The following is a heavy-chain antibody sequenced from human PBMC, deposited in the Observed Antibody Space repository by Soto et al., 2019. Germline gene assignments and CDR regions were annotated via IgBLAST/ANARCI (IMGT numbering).Heavy chain of an antibody. D-gene: IGHD3-3*01. J-gene: IGHJ4*02. CDR3: ARFPPFGVVPGFDY. CDR2: INMDGSST. Sequence: GGSLRLSCAASGFTFSNDWMHWVRQAAGKGLVWVSRINMDGSSTNYADSVKGRFTISRDNAKNTVYLQMNSLRAEDTAVYYCARFPPFGVVPGFDYWGQGTLVTVSS. V-gene: IGHV3-74*01. CDR1: GFTFSNDW.